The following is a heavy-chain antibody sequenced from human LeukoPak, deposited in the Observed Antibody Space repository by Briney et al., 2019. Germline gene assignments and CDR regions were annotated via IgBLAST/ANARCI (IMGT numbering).Heavy chain of an antibody. CDR3: AKGNSIAAAGY. J-gene: IGHJ4*02. D-gene: IGHD6-13*01. CDR2: INPNNGGT. CDR1: GYTFTGYY. Sequence: ASVKVSCKASGYTFTGYYMHWVRQAPGQGLEWMGWINPNNGGTKHAQKFQGRVTMTRDTSISTAYMELSRLRSDDTAMYYCAKGNSIAAAGYWGQGTLVTVS. V-gene: IGHV1-2*02.